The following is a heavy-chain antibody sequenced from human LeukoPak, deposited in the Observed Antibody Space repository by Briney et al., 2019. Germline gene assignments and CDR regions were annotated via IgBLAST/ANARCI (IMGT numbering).Heavy chain of an antibody. CDR1: GGSISSYY. J-gene: IGHJ4*02. CDR3: ARLNSLTAVDTAMAILDY. D-gene: IGHD5-18*01. CDR2: IYYSGST. V-gene: IGHV4-59*08. Sequence: KPSETLSLTCTVSGGSISSYYWSWIRQPPGKGLEWIWYIYYSGSTNYNPSLKSRVTISVDTSKNQFSLKLSSVTAAETAVYYCARLNSLTAVDTAMAILDYWGQGTLVTVSS.